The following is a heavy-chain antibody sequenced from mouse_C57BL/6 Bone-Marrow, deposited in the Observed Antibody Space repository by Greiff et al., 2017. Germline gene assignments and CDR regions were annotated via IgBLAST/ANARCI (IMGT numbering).Heavy chain of an antibody. D-gene: IGHD2-1*01. CDR3: ARRYGNYVRTYSFDY. CDR1: GYTFPDHT. J-gene: IGHJ2*01. V-gene: IGHV1-78*01. Sequence: QVQLQQSDAELVKPGASVKISCKVSGYTFPDHTIHWMKQRPEQGLEWIGYIYPRDGSTKYNEKFKGKATLTAAKSSSTAYMHLNSLTSADSAVXFGARRYGNYVRTYSFDYWGQGTTLTVSS. CDR2: IYPRDGST.